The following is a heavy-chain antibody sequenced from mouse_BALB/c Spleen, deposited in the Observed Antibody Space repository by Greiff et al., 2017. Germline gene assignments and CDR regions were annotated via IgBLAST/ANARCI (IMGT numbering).Heavy chain of an antibody. CDR3: ARKKVWPPRGAMDY. J-gene: IGHJ4*01. D-gene: IGHD2-10*02. CDR1: GYSITSDYA. Sequence: EVQLQESGPGLVKPSQSLSLTCTVTGYSITSDYAWNWIRQFPGNKLEWMGYISYSGSTSYNPSLKSRISITRDTSKNQFFLQLNSVTTEDTATYYCARKKVWPPRGAMDYWGQGTSVTVSS. V-gene: IGHV3-2*02. CDR2: ISYSGST.